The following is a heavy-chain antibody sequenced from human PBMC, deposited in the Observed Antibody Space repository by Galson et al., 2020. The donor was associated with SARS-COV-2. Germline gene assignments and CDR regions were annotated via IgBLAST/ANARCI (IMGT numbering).Heavy chain of an antibody. V-gene: IGHV4-31*03. Sequence: ETSETLSLTCTVSGGSISSGGYYWSWIRQHPGKGLEWIGYIYYSGSTYYNPSLKSRVTISVDTSKNQFSLKLSSVTAADTAMYYCARSRKTMIVVDAFDIWGQGTMVTVSS. CDR2: IYYSGST. CDR3: ARSRKTMIVVDAFDI. J-gene: IGHJ3*02. D-gene: IGHD3-22*01. CDR1: GGSISSGGYY.